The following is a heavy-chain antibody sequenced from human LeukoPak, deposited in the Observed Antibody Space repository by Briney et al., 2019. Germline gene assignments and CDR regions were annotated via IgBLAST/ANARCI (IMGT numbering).Heavy chain of an antibody. CDR3: ARVESWERRAFDI. CDR2: ISSSSSYI. Sequence: PGGSLRLSCAASGFTFSSYSMNWVRQAPGKGLEWVSSISSSSSYIYYADSVKGRFTISRDNAKNSLYLQMNSLRAEDTAVYYCARVESWERRAFDIWGQGTMVTVSS. D-gene: IGHD1-26*01. V-gene: IGHV3-21*01. CDR1: GFTFSSYS. J-gene: IGHJ3*02.